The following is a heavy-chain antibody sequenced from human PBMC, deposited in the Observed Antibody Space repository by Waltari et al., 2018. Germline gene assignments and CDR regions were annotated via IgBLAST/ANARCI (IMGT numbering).Heavy chain of an antibody. CDR3: ARVDEYVSGSD. CDR1: GYTFTGYY. CDR2: INPHEGGT. J-gene: IGHJ4*02. V-gene: IGHV1-2*02. Sequence: QVQLVQSGAEVKKPGASVKVSCKASGYTFTGYYMHWGRQAPGQGIEWMGWINPHEGGTNYAQKCQGRVSMTRDTSISTAYMELRRLRSDDTAVYYCARVDEYVSGSDWGQGTLVTVSS. D-gene: IGHD3-10*01.